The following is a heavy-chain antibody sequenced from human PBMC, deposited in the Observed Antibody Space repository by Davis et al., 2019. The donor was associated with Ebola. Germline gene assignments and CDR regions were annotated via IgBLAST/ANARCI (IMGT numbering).Heavy chain of an antibody. CDR2: IYYSGST. CDR3: ARFARRLDY. J-gene: IGHJ4*02. CDR1: GGSISNYY. V-gene: IGHV4-59*01. Sequence: GSLRLSCFVSGGSISNYYWSWIRQPPGKGLEWIGYIYYSGSTNYNPSLKSRVTISVDTSKNQFSLKLSSVTAADTAVYYCARFARRLDYWGQGTLVIVSS. D-gene: IGHD3-10*01.